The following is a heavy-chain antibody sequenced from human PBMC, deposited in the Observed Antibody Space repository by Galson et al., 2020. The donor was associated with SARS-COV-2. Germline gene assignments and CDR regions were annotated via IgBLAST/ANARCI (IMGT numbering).Heavy chain of an antibody. CDR2: ISAYNGNT. D-gene: IGHD6-25*01. CDR3: ARVPGYTPQGAFDI. CDR1: GYTFTSYG. J-gene: IGHJ3*02. Sequence: ASVKVSCKASGYTFTSYGISWVRQAPGQGLEWMGWISAYNGNTNYAQKLQGRVTMTTDTSTSTAYMELRSLRSDDTAVYYCARVPGYTPQGAFDIWGQGTMVTVSS. V-gene: IGHV1-18*04.